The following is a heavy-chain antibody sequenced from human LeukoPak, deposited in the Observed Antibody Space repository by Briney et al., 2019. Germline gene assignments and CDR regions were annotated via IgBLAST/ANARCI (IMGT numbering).Heavy chain of an antibody. CDR3: ARGLPHYYGSGSSVFDY. D-gene: IGHD3-10*01. CDR2: INPNSGDT. J-gene: IGHJ4*02. CDR1: GYTFTDYY. Sequence: ASVKVSCKASGYTFTDYYINWVRQAPGQGLEWMGWINPNSGDTNYAQKFQDRVTMTRNTSISTAYMELSSLRSEDTAVYYCARGLPHYYGSGSSVFDYWGQGTLVTVSS. V-gene: IGHV1-2*02.